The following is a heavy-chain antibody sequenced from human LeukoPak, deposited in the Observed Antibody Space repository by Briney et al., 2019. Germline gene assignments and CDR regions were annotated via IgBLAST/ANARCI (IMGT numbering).Heavy chain of an antibody. J-gene: IGHJ6*02. CDR1: GFTFDDYA. CDR3: AKSGAARLAAAGNYYYYGMDV. Sequence: PGRSLRLSCAASGFTFDDYAMHWVRQAPGKGLEWVSGISWNSGSIGYADSVKGRFTISRDNAKNSLYLQMNSLRAEDTALYYCAKSGAARLAAAGNYYYYGMDVWGQGTTVTVSS. D-gene: IGHD6-13*01. CDR2: ISWNSGSI. V-gene: IGHV3-9*01.